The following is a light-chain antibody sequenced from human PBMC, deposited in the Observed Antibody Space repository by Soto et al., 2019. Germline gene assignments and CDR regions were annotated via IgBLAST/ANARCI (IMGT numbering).Light chain of an antibody. CDR3: SSYTSNSTPVV. CDR2: EVS. J-gene: IGLJ2*01. CDR1: SSDIGGYNY. Sequence: QSVLTQPASVSGSPGQSITISCTGTSSDIGGYNYVSWYQQHPGKAPRLMIYEVSYRPSGVSNRFSGSKSGNTASLTISGLQAEDEGDYFCSSYTSNSTPVVFGGGTKLTVL. V-gene: IGLV2-14*01.